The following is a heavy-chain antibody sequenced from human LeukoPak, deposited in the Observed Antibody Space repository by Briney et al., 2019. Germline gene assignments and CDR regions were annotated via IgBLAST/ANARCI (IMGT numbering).Heavy chain of an antibody. CDR2: MNPNSGNT. CDR1: GYTFTSYD. D-gene: IGHD6-6*01. V-gene: IGHV1-8*01. Sequence: ASVTVSFKASGYTFTSYDINWVRQATGQGLEWMGWMNPNSGNTGYAQKFQGRVTMTRNTSISTAYMELSSLRSEDTAVYYCARGRRAYSSSFHDAFDIWGQGTMVTVSS. CDR3: ARGRRAYSSSFHDAFDI. J-gene: IGHJ3*02.